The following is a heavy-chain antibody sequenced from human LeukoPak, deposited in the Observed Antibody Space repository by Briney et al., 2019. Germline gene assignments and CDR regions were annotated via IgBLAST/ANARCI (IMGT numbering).Heavy chain of an antibody. CDR2: IIPIFGTA. D-gene: IGHD6-6*01. CDR1: GGTFSSYA. V-gene: IGHV1-69*13. Sequence: SVKVSCKASGGTFSSYAISWVRQAPGQGLAWMGGIIPIFGTANYAQKFQGRVQITADESTSTAYMELSSLRSEDTAVYYCATRGVAARPGRPDWFDPWGQRTLVTVSS. CDR3: ATRGVAARPGRPDWFDP. J-gene: IGHJ5*02.